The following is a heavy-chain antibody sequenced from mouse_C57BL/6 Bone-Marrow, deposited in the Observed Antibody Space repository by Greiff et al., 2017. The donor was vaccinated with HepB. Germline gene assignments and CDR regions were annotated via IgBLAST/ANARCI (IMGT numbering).Heavy chain of an antibody. J-gene: IGHJ1*03. Sequence: EVQLVESGGGLVQPGESLKLSCESNEYEFPSHDMSWVRKTPEKRLELVAAINSDGGSTYYPDTMERRFIISRDNTKKTLYLQMSSLRSEDTALYYCARQRGGYYGSKDWYFDVWGTGTTVTVSS. D-gene: IGHD1-1*01. CDR1: EYEFPSHD. CDR3: ARQRGGYYGSKDWYFDV. V-gene: IGHV5-2*01. CDR2: INSDGGST.